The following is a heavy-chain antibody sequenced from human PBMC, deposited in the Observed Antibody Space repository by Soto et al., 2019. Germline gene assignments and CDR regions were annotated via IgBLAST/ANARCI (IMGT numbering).Heavy chain of an antibody. V-gene: IGHV4-31*03. CDR3: ARGDIVATNYNGVFGY. D-gene: IGHD5-12*01. CDR2: IYYSGST. J-gene: IGHJ4*02. CDR1: GGSISSGGYY. Sequence: PSETLSLTCTIPGGSISSGGYYWSWIRQHPGKGLEWIGYIYYSGSTYYNPSLKSRVTISVDTSKNQFSLKLSSVTAADTAVYYCARGDIVATNYNGVFGYWGQGTLVTVSS.